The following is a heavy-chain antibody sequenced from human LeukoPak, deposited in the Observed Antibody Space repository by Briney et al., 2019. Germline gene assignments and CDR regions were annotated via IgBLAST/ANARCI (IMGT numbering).Heavy chain of an antibody. Sequence: EASVKVSCKVSGYTLTELSMHWVRQAPGKGLEWMGGFDTEDDETIYAQKFQGRVTMTEDTSTDTAYMELSSLRSEDTAVYYCATGMVTTSGYAHWYFDLWGRGTLVTVSS. V-gene: IGHV1-24*01. CDR1: GYTLTELS. D-gene: IGHD4-17*01. J-gene: IGHJ2*01. CDR3: ATGMVTTSGYAHWYFDL. CDR2: FDTEDDET.